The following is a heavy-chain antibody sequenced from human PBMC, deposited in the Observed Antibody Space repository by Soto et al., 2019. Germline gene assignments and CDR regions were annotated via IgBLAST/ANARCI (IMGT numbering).Heavy chain of an antibody. Sequence: PGGSLRLSCAASGFTFSSYAMSWVRQAPGKGLEWVSAISGSGGSTYYADSVKGRFTISRDNSKNTLYLQMNSLRAEDTAVYYCAKGRGPYCTNGVCYGSNRKGMDVWGQGTTVTVSS. V-gene: IGHV3-23*01. CDR2: ISGSGGST. CDR1: GFTFSSYA. CDR3: AKGRGPYCTNGVCYGSNRKGMDV. J-gene: IGHJ6*02. D-gene: IGHD2-8*01.